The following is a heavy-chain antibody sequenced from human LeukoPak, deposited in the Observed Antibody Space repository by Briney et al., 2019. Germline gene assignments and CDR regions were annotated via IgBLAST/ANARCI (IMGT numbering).Heavy chain of an antibody. J-gene: IGHJ5*02. Sequence: ASGTVSCKASGYTFTRYCMHWVRQAPGQGLEWMGWVNPHSGSTNYAQNFQGRVTMNRDTSISTAYMELSRLRSDDTAVYYWAREHGSGSLIPDHWGQGTLVTVSS. CDR3: AREHGSGSLIPDH. V-gene: IGHV1-2*02. D-gene: IGHD3-10*01. CDR1: GYTFTRYC. CDR2: VNPHSGST.